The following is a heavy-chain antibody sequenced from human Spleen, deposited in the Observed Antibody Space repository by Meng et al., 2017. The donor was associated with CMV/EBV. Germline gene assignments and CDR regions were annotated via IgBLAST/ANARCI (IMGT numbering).Heavy chain of an antibody. CDR3: ASHSGSYYGMDV. D-gene: IGHD1-26*01. J-gene: IGHJ6*02. Sequence: ASVKVSCKASGYTFTSYYMHWVRQAPGQGLEWMGIINPSGGSTSYAQKFQGRVTMTRDTSTSTVYMELSSLRSEDTAVYYCASHSGSYYGMDVWGQGTTVTVSS. CDR2: INPSGGST. CDR1: GYTFTSYY. V-gene: IGHV1-46*01.